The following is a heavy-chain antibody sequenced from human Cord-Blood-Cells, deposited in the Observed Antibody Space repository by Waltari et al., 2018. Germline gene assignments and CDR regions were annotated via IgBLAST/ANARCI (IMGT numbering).Heavy chain of an antibody. V-gene: IGHV1-69*01. CDR3: ARELDTGLFDY. J-gene: IGHJ4*02. CDR1: GGPFSSYA. Sequence: QVQLVQSGAEVKKPGSSVKVSCKASGGPFSSYAISWVRQAPGQGLEWMGGIIPICGTANYAQKCQGRVTITADESTSTAYMELSSLRSEDTAVYYCARELDTGLFDYWGQGTLVTVSS. CDR2: IIPICGTA. D-gene: IGHD7-27*01.